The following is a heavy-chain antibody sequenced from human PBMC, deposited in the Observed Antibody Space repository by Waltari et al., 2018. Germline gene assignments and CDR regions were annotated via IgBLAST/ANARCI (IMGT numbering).Heavy chain of an antibody. J-gene: IGHJ5*02. V-gene: IGHV4-4*07. CDR1: GGSISSYS. D-gene: IGHD6-6*01. CDR3: ARERNAARYPRGFDP. CDR2: IYTSGST. Sequence: QVQLQESGPGLVKPSETLSLTCTVSGGSISSYSWSWIRQPAGKGLEWIGRIYTSGSTNYNPSLKSRVTMSVDTSKNQFSLKLSSVTAADTAVYYCARERNAARYPRGFDPWGQGTLVTVSS.